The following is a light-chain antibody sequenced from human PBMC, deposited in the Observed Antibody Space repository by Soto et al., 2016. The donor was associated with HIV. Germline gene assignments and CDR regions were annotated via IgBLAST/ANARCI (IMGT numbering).Light chain of an antibody. CDR3: LQHHSYPLS. CDR2: AAS. CDR1: QGMSSY. V-gene: IGKV1-9*01. Sequence: DIQLTQSPSFVSASVGDRVTITCRASQGMSSYLAWYQQKPGKAPQLLIYAASTLQSGVPSRFSGSGSGTEFTLTISSLQPEDFATYYCLQHHSYPLSFGGGTKVEIK. J-gene: IGKJ4*01.